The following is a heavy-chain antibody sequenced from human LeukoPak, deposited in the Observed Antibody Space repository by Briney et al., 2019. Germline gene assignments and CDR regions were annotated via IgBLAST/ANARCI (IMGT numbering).Heavy chain of an antibody. V-gene: IGHV3-23*01. Sequence: GGSLRLSCAASGFTFSNYAMSWVRQAPGKGLEWVSAISGSGVSTDYADSVKGRFTISRDNSKNTLYLQMSGLRAEDTAVYYCAKTLAYCSGGSCYSNYYFDYWGQGTLVTVSS. CDR2: ISGSGVST. J-gene: IGHJ4*02. D-gene: IGHD2-15*01. CDR1: GFTFSNYA. CDR3: AKTLAYCSGGSCYSNYYFDY.